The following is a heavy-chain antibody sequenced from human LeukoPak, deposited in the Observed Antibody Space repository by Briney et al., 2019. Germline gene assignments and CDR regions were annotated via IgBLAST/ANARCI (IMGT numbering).Heavy chain of an antibody. CDR2: INTDGSTT. CDR3: ARDLGGSSWYHYYYGMDV. V-gene: IGHV3-74*01. J-gene: IGHJ6*02. D-gene: IGHD6-13*01. Sequence: PGGSLRLSCAASGFTFSTSWMHWVCQAPGKGLVWVSRINTDGSTTSYADSAKGRFTISRDNAKNTLYLQMNSLRAEDTAVYYCARDLGGSSWYHYYYGMDVWGQGTTVTVSS. CDR1: GFTFSTSW.